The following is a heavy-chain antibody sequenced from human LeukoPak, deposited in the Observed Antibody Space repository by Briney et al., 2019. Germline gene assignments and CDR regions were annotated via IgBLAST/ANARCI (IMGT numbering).Heavy chain of an antibody. J-gene: IGHJ3*02. CDR3: ARGGGLRRIYYGSGSYYQSLVI. V-gene: IGHV4-39*01. Sequence: SETLSLTCTVSGGSISSYYWGWIRQPPGKGLEWIGSIYYSGSTYYNPSLKSRVTISVDTSKNQFSLKLSSVTAADTAVYYCARGGGLRRIYYGSGSYYQSLVIWGQGTMVTASS. CDR2: IYYSGST. CDR1: GGSISSYY. D-gene: IGHD3-10*01.